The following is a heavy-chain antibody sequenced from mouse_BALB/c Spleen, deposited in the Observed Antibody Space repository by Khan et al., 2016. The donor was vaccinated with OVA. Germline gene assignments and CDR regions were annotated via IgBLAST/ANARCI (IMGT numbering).Heavy chain of an antibody. J-gene: IGHJ2*01. CDR3: AREEALYYFDY. D-gene: IGHD3-2*02. V-gene: IGHV1S132*01. CDR2: IYPGTDNT. Sequence: QVHVKQSGAELVRPGASVKLSCKTSGYIFTSYWIHWVKQRSGQGLEWIARIYPGTDNTYYNEKLKDKATVTADKSSSTAYMKLSSLKSEDSAVYFCAREEALYYFDYWGQGTTLTVAS. CDR1: GYIFTSYW.